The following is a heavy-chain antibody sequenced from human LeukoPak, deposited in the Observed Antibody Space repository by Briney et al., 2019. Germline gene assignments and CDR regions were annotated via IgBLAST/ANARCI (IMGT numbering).Heavy chain of an antibody. CDR2: MNPNSGNT. J-gene: IGHJ5*02. CDR1: GYTFTSYD. V-gene: IGHV1-8*01. D-gene: IGHD4-17*01. CDR3: ARVNWDYGDYGKPRFDP. Sequence: GASVKVSCKASGYTFTSYDINCVRQATGQGLEWMGWMNPNSGNTGYAQKFQGRVTMTRNTSISTAYMELSSLRSEDTAVYYCARVNWDYGDYGKPRFDPWGQGNLVTVSS.